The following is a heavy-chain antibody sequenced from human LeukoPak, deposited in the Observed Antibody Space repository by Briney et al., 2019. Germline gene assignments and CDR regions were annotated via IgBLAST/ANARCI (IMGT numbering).Heavy chain of an antibody. Sequence: QPGGSLRLSCAASGFIFSGYGMHWVRQAPGKGLEWVAVIWYDGSNKYYADSVKGRFTISRDNSKNTLYLQMNSLRAEDTAVYYCARGTQWLAQYYFDYWGQGTLVTVSS. CDR3: ARGTQWLAQYYFDY. CDR2: IWYDGSNK. CDR1: GFIFSGYG. J-gene: IGHJ4*02. D-gene: IGHD6-19*01. V-gene: IGHV3-33*01.